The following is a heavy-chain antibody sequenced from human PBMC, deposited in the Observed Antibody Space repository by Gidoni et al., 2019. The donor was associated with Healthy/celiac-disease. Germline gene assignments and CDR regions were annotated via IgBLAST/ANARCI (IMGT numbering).Heavy chain of an antibody. V-gene: IGHV1-69*01. CDR1: GGTFSSYA. J-gene: IGHJ4*02. Sequence: SSVRVSCKASGGTFSSYAISWVRQAPGQGLEWMGGIIPIFGTANYAQKFQGRVTITADESTSTAYMELSSLRSEDTAVYYCARYSSSSGVFDYWGQGTLVTVSS. CDR3: ARYSSSSGVFDY. CDR2: IIPIFGTA. D-gene: IGHD6-6*01.